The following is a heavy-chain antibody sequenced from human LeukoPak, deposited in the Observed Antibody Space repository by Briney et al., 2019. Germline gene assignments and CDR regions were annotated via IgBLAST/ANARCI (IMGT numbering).Heavy chain of an antibody. J-gene: IGHJ5*02. CDR3: ARVFPWFGELTPNWFDP. Sequence: SETLSLTCTVSGVSISSYYWSWIRQPPGKGLEWIGYIYYSGSTNYNPSLKSRVTISVDTSKNQFSLKLSSVTAADTAVYYCARVFPWFGELTPNWFDPWGQGTLVTVSS. CDR2: IYYSGST. D-gene: IGHD3-10*01. V-gene: IGHV4-59*01. CDR1: GVSISSYY.